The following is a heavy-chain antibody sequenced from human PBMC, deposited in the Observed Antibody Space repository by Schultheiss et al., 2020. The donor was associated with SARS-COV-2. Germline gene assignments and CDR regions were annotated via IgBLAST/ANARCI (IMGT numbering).Heavy chain of an antibody. J-gene: IGHJ6*02. CDR3: ARDPYCSSTSCYDYYYYGMDV. CDR1: GGSISSYY. CDR2: IYYSGST. D-gene: IGHD2-2*01. Sequence: SETLSLTCTVSGGSISSYYWSWIRQPPGKGLEWIGYIYYSGSTNYNPSLKSRVTISVDTSKNQFSLKLSSVTAADTAVYYCARDPYCSSTSCYDYYYYGMDVWGQGTTVTVSS. V-gene: IGHV4-59*01.